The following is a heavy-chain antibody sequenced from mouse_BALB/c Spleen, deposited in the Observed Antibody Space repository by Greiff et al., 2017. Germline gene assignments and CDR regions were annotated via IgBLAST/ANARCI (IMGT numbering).Heavy chain of an antibody. CDR3: NAEITTGAMDY. CDR2: IAPENGDT. J-gene: IGHJ4*01. D-gene: IGHD1-1*01. CDR1: GFNIKDYY. V-gene: IGHV14-4*02. Sequence: VQLQQSGAELVRSGASVKLSCTASGFNIKDYYMHWVIQRPEQGLEWIGWIAPENGDTEYAPKFQGKATMTADTSSNTAYLQLSSLTSEDTAVYYWNAEITTGAMDYWGQGTSVTVSS.